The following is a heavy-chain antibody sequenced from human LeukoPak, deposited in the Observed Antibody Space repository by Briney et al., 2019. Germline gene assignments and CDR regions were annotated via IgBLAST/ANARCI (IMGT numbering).Heavy chain of an antibody. V-gene: IGHV3-23*01. J-gene: IGHJ3*02. CDR1: GFTFSNYA. D-gene: IGHD5-24*01. CDR3: ARRGGADGWGAFDI. CDR2: ISGSGGST. Sequence: GGSLRLSCAASGFTFSNYAMSWVRQAPGKGLEWVSAISGSGGSTFYADSVKGRFTISRDNSKNTLDLQMSSLRVEDTAVYYCARRGGADGWGAFDIWGQGTVVTVSS.